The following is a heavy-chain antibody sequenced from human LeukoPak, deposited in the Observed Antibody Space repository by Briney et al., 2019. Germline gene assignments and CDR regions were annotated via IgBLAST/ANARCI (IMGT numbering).Heavy chain of an antibody. J-gene: IGHJ5*02. D-gene: IGHD1-26*01. CDR1: GYTFTSYG. V-gene: IGHV1-18*01. Sequence: GASVKVSCKASGYTFTSYGISWVRQAPGQGLEWMGWISAYNGNTNYAQKLQGRVTMTTDTSTSTAYMELSRLRSDDTAVYYCAREVQIVGATYRKPYNWFDPWGQGTLVTVSS. CDR3: AREVQIVGATYRKPYNWFDP. CDR2: ISAYNGNT.